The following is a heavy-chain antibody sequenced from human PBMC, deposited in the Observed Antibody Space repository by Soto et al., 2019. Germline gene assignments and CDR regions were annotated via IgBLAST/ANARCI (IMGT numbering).Heavy chain of an antibody. D-gene: IGHD3-10*01. J-gene: IGHJ3*02. CDR1: GGSFSGYY. V-gene: IGHV4-34*09. Sequence: SETLSLTCAVYGGSFSGYYWSWIRQPPGKGLEWIGYIYYSGSTYYNPSLKSRVTISVDTSKNQFSLKLSSVTAADTAVYYCARARYYGSGSHTHDAFDIWGQGTMVT. CDR3: ARARYYGSGSHTHDAFDI. CDR2: IYYSGST.